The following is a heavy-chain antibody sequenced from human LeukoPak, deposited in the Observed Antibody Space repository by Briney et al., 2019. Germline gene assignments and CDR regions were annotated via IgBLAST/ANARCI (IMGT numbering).Heavy chain of an antibody. CDR1: GFTFDDYS. CDR3: AKDRSCTNDICHGDFDC. J-gene: IGHJ4*02. D-gene: IGHD2-8*01. Sequence: GGSLRLSCAASGFTFDDYSMHWVRQVPGKGLEWVSSISGSGGSTYSADSVKGRFTISRDNSKNTLYLQMNSLRAEDTALYYCAKDRSCTNDICHGDFDCWGQGTLVTVSS. CDR2: ISGSGGST. V-gene: IGHV3-23*01.